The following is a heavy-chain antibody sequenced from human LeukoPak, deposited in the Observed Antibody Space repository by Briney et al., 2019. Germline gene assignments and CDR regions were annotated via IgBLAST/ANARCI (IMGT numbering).Heavy chain of an antibody. CDR3: ARAKIAVAVNFNY. D-gene: IGHD6-19*01. CDR1: GFTFSSYE. J-gene: IGHJ4*02. Sequence: PGGSLRLSCAASGFTFSSYEMNWVRQAPGKGLEWVSYISSSGSTIYYADSVKGRFTISRDNAKNSLYLQMNSLRAEDTAVYYCARAKIAVAVNFNYWGQGTLVTVSS. V-gene: IGHV3-48*03. CDR2: ISSSGSTI.